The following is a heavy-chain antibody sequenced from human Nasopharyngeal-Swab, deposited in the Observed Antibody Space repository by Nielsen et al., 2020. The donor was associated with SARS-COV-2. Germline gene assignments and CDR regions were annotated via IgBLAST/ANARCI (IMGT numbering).Heavy chain of an antibody. CDR2: IDWDDDK. J-gene: IGHJ4*02. CDR3: ARIRVGGESYYFDY. V-gene: IGHV2-70*11. D-gene: IGHD3-10*01. CDR1: GFSLSTSGMC. Sequence: SGPTLVKPTQTLTLTCTFSGFSLSTSGMCVSWIRQPPGKALEWLARIDWDDDKYYSTSLKTRLTISKDTSKNQVVLTMTNMDPVDTATYYCARIRVGGESYYFDYWGQGTLVTVSS.